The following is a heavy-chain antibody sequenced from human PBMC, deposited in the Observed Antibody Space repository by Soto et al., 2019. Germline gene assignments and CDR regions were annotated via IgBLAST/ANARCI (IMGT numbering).Heavy chain of an antibody. CDR3: ARHFDYSSSWTPY. CDR2: INHSGST. D-gene: IGHD6-13*01. CDR1: GGSFSGYY. J-gene: IGHJ4*02. Sequence: SETLSLTCAVYGGSFSGYYWSWIPQPPGKGLECIGEINHSGSTNYTPSLKSRVTISVDTSKNQFSLKLSSVTAADTAVYYCARHFDYSSSWTPYWGQGTLVTVS. V-gene: IGHV4-34*01.